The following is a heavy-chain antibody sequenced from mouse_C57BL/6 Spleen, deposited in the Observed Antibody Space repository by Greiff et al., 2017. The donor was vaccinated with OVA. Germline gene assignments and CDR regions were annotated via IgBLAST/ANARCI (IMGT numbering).Heavy chain of an antibody. CDR1: GYTFTSYW. D-gene: IGHD2-5*01. J-gene: IGHJ4*01. CDR2: IYPSDSET. CDR3: ARAESNSYAMDY. V-gene: IGHV1-61*01. Sequence: QVQLQQSGAELVRPGSSVKLSCKASGYTFTSYWMDWVKQRPGQGLEWIGNIYPSDSETHYNQKFKDKATLTVDKSSSTAYMQHSSLTSEDSAVYYCARAESNSYAMDYWGQGTSVTVSP.